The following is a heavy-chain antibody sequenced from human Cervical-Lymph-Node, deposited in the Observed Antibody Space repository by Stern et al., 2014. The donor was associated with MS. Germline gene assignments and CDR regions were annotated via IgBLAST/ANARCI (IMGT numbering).Heavy chain of an antibody. CDR3: ARDTSAPERSDW. J-gene: IGHJ4*02. D-gene: IGHD1-1*01. V-gene: IGHV3-53*01. CDR1: GFTLSRDY. CDR2: ITNVGST. Sequence: EVQLLESGGGVLQPWGTLTLSCTASGFTLSRDYMTWVRQAPGQGLEWVSLITNVGSTFYTDSVKGRFTISRDDSKNTVYLHMTSLRAEDTAMYYCARDTSAPERSDWWGQGTLVTVSS.